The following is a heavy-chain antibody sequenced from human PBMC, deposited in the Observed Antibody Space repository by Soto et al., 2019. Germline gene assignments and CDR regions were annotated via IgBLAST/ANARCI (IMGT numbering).Heavy chain of an antibody. D-gene: IGHD3-3*01. V-gene: IGHV3-23*01. CDR2: ISGSGGST. J-gene: IGHJ6*02. CDR1: GFTLNSYA. Sequence: PGGSLRLSCAASGFTLNSYAMSWVRQAPGKGLEWVSAISGSGGSTYYADSVKGRFTISRGNSKNTLYLQMNSLRAEDTAVYYCAKGKGILLEWLSMDVWGQGTTVTVSS. CDR3: AKGKGILLEWLSMDV.